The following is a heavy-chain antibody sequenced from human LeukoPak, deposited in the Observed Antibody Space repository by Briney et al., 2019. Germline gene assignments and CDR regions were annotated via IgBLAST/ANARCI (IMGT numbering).Heavy chain of an antibody. D-gene: IGHD3-22*01. CDR2: ISWNSGSI. CDR1: GFTFDDYA. CDR3: AKVPDYYDSSSPFDY. V-gene: IGHV3-9*01. J-gene: IGHJ4*02. Sequence: GGSLRLSCAASGFTFDDYAMHWVRQAPGKGLEWVSGISWNSGSIGYADSVKGRFTISRDNAKNSLYLQMNSLRAEDTALYYCAKVPDYYDSSSPFDYWGQGTLVTVSS.